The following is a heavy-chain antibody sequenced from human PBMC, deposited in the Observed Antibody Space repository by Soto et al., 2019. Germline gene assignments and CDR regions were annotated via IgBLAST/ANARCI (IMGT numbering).Heavy chain of an antibody. V-gene: IGHV4-39*01. CDR1: RGSITTGRYN. CDR2: IYYSGST. J-gene: IGHJ6*02. Sequence: SETLPLSWFLCRGSITTGRYNWSRMRPQPGKSLEWIGSIYYSGSTYYNPSLKSRVTISVDTSNNQFSLKLTPVTAADTAVYYCASFPPGIAAAGRDYYYSYGMAVWGHGTTVP. D-gene: IGHD6-13*01. CDR3: ASFPPGIAAAGRDYYYSYGMAV.